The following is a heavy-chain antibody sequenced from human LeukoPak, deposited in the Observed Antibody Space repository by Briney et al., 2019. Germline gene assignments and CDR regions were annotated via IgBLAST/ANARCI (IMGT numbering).Heavy chain of an antibody. V-gene: IGHV3-30*18. CDR2: ISYDGSNK. CDR3: AKGLYSSSWYVGYYYYYGMDV. J-gene: IGHJ6*02. CDR1: GFTFSSYD. D-gene: IGHD6-13*01. Sequence: GGSLRLSCAASGFTFSSYDMHWVRQAPGKGLEWVAVISYDGSNKYYADSVKGRFTISRDNSKNTLYLQMNSLRAEDTAVYYCAKGLYSSSWYVGYYYYYGMDVWGQGTTVTVSS.